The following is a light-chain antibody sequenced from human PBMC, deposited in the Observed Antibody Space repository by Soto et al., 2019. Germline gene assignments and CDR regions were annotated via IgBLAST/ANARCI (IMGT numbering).Light chain of an antibody. CDR3: QPYGSSSIT. V-gene: IGKV3-20*01. Sequence: EIMLAQSPATLSLSPGESATLSCMATRSVSRDLAWYVQKPGQAPRLLIYGAYTRATGITDRFSGSGSGTDFTLTISRLEPEDFAVYYCQPYGSSSITVGQGTRLDIK. J-gene: IGKJ5*01. CDR2: GAY. CDR1: RSVSRD.